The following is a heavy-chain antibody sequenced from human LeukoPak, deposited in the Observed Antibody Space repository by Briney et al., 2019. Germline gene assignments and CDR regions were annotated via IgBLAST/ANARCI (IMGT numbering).Heavy chain of an antibody. D-gene: IGHD1-26*01. CDR1: GGSISSYY. CDR3: AGLVGATMFLGAFDI. V-gene: IGHV4-59*08. Sequence: SETLSLTCTVSGGSISSYYWSWIRQPPGKGLEWIGYIYYSGSTNYNPSLKSRVTISVDTSKNQFSLKLSSVTAADTAVYYCAGLVGATMFLGAFDIWGQGTMVTVSS. J-gene: IGHJ3*02. CDR2: IYYSGST.